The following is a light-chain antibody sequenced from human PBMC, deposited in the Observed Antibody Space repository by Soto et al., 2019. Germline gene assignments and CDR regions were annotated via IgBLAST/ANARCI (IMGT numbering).Light chain of an antibody. J-gene: IGLJ1*01. CDR1: SSDIGGYNS. V-gene: IGLV2-8*01. CDR2: DVT. CDR3: SSYTDRKHLV. Sequence: QSVLTQSPSAFGSPGQSVTISCTGTSSDIGGYNSVSWYQQHPGKAPKVMIYDVTKRPSGVPDRFSGSKSGNTASLTVSALQAEDEADYYCSSYTDRKHLVFGTGTKLTVL.